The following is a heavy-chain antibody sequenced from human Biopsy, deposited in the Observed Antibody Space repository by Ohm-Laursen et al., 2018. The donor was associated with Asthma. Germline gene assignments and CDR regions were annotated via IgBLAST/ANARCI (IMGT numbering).Heavy chain of an antibody. V-gene: IGHV3-33*08. D-gene: IGHD2-2*01. CDR3: AREGHEYCISTSCASFDY. J-gene: IGHJ4*02. Sequence: SLRLSCSASGFTFSRYGMHWVRQAPGKGLEWVAVIWNDGSNKYYADSVKGRFTISRDNSKNTLYLQMNSLRAEDTAVYYCAREGHEYCISTSCASFDYWGQGTLVTVSS. CDR2: IWNDGSNK. CDR1: GFTFSRYG.